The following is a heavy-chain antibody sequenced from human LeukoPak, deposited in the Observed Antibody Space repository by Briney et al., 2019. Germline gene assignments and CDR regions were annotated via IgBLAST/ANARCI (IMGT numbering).Heavy chain of an antibody. CDR1: GGSISSSSYY. CDR3: ARVSETTYYDILTRPGAFDI. Sequence: SETLFLTCTVSGGSISSSSYYWGWIRQPPGKGLEWIGYIYYSGSTNYNPSLKSRVTISVDTSKNQFSLKLSSVTAADTAVYYCARVSETTYYDILTRPGAFDIWGQGTMVTVSS. J-gene: IGHJ3*02. D-gene: IGHD3-9*01. V-gene: IGHV4-61*05. CDR2: IYYSGST.